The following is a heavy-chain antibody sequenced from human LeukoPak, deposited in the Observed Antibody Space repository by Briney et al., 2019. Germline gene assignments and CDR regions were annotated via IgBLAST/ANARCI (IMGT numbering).Heavy chain of an antibody. CDR3: AKKPRYSSSWYMSY. J-gene: IGHJ4*02. V-gene: IGHV3-23*01. Sequence: GGSLRLSCAASGFTFSSYSMNWVRQAPGKGLEWVSAISGSGGSTYYADSVKGRFTISRDNSKNTLYLQMNSLRAEDTAVYYCAKKPRYSSSWYMSYWGQGTLVTVSS. CDR1: GFTFSSYS. CDR2: ISGSGGST. D-gene: IGHD6-13*01.